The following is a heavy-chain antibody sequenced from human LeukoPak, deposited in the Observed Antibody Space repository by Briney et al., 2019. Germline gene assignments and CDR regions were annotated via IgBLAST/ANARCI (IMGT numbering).Heavy chain of an antibody. CDR3: ARRIGGTKDY. D-gene: IGHD3-3*01. CDR1: GFTFSNDV. CDR2: IDGGGGGT. Sequence: GGSLGLSCAASGFTFSNDVMSWVRQAPGKGPEWVSSIDGGGGGTDYADSVRGRFTISRDNFKNTSYLQMNSLRADDTAVYYCARRIGGTKDYWGQGAQVTVSS. J-gene: IGHJ4*02. V-gene: IGHV3-23*01.